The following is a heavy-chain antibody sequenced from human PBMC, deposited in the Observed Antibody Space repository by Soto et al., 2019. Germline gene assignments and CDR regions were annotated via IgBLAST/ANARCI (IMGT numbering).Heavy chain of an antibody. CDR1: GGSISSYY. D-gene: IGHD2-2*01. CDR3: ARGVNAYCSSTSCYGKRSRGDTGWFDP. V-gene: IGHV4-59*01. J-gene: IGHJ5*02. CDR2: IYYSGST. Sequence: SETLSLTCTVSGGSISSYYWSWIRQPPGKGLEWIGYIYYSGSTNYNPSLKSRVTISVDTSKNQFSLKLSSVTAADTAVYYCARGVNAYCSSTSCYGKRSRGDTGWFDPWGQGTLVTVSS.